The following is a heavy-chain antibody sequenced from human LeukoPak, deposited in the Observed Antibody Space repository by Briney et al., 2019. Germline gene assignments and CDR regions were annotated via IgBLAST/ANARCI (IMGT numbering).Heavy chain of an antibody. J-gene: IGHJ4*02. CDR1: GFTFSSYA. V-gene: IGHV3-23*01. CDR3: AKDRLWGSQAFDY. D-gene: IGHD7-27*01. Sequence: AGGSLRLSCAASGFTFSSYAMNWVRQAPGKGLEWVSAISGSGGSTYYADSVKGRFTISRDNSKNTLYLQMNSLRAEDTAVYYCAKDRLWGSQAFDYWGQGTLVTVSS. CDR2: ISGSGGST.